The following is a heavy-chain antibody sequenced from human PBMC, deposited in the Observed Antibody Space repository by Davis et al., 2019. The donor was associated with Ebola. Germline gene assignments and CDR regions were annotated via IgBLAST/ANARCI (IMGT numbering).Heavy chain of an antibody. CDR2: IYYSGST. J-gene: IGHJ6*02. V-gene: IGHV4-61*05. CDR1: GGSISSSSYY. Sequence: GSLRLSCTVSGGSISSSSYYWSWIRQPPGKGLEWIGYIYYSGSTNYNPSLKSRVTISVDRSKNQFSLKLSSVTAADTAVYYCARDYYYYGMDVWGQGTTVTVSS. CDR3: ARDYYYYGMDV.